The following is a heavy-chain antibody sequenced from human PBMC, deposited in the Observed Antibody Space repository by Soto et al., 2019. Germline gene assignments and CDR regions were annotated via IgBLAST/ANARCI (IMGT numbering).Heavy chain of an antibody. D-gene: IGHD2-15*01. Sequence: EVQLVESGGGLVQPGGSLRLSCAASGFTVSSNYMSWVRQAPGKGLEWVSVIDSGGGTSYAESVKDRFTISRGNSKNTVYLHLSRLRAEDTAMYPCAREARLYPVDLWAFDIWGQGTMVTVSS. J-gene: IGHJ3*02. CDR1: GFTVSSNY. CDR2: IDSGGGT. CDR3: AREARLYPVDLWAFDI. V-gene: IGHV3-66*01.